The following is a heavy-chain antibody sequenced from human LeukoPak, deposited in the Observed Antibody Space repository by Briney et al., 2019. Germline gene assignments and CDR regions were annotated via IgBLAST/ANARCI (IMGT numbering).Heavy chain of an antibody. Sequence: PGGSLRLSCAASGFTFSSYSMNWVRQAPGKGLEWVSSISSSSSYIYYADSVKGRFTISRDNAKNSLYLQMNSLRAEDTAVYYCARLSSIAARGTRAYDYWGQGTLATVSS. CDR3: ARLSSIAARGTRAYDY. D-gene: IGHD6-6*01. J-gene: IGHJ4*02. CDR1: GFTFSSYS. CDR2: ISSSSSYI. V-gene: IGHV3-21*01.